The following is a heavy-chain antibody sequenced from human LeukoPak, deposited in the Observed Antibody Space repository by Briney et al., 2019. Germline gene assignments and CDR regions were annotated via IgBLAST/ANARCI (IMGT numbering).Heavy chain of an antibody. CDR3: ARGRGSSRYYFDY. J-gene: IGHJ4*02. D-gene: IGHD1-26*01. V-gene: IGHV3-23*01. CDR1: GFTFGSYA. CDR2: VSASGPNT. Sequence: GSLRLSCAASGFTFGSYAMGWVRQAPGKGLEWVSAVSASGPNTYYADSVKGRFTVSRDNSKNTLYLQMSSLRADDTAVYYCARGRGSSRYYFDYWGRGTLVTVSS.